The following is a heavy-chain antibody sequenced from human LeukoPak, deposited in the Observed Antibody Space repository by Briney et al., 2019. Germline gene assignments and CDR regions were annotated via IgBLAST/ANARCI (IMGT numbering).Heavy chain of an antibody. V-gene: IGHV1-2*02. J-gene: IGHJ6*02. CDR2: INPNNGVT. D-gene: IGHD3-10*01. CDR1: EYTFTGYH. Sequence: ASVKVSCKVSEYTFTGYHMHWVRQAPGQGLEWMGCINPNNGVTNYAQKFQGGVKMTGDTSISTAYMELSSLTSDDTAVYYCARGRSYGSGSFPYGMDVWGQGTTVTVSS. CDR3: ARGRSYGSGSFPYGMDV.